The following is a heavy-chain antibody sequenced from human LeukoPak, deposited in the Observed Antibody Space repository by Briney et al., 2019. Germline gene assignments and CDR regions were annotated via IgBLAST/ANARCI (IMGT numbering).Heavy chain of an antibody. CDR3: ARGHGYGDY. D-gene: IGHD1-1*01. CDR1: GGSFSGYY. Sequence: KTSETLSLTCAVYGGSFSGYYWSWIRQPPGKGLEWIGEINHSGSTNYNPSLKSRVTISVDTSKNQFSLKLSSVTAADTAVYYCARGHGYGDYWGQGTLVTVSS. J-gene: IGHJ4*02. CDR2: INHSGST. V-gene: IGHV4-34*01.